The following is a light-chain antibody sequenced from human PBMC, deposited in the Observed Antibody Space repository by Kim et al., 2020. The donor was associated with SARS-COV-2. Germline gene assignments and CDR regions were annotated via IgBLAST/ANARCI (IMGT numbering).Light chain of an antibody. J-gene: IGKJ2*01. CDR1: HDISYY. Sequence: SASVGDRVTITCQASHDISYYLNWWQQKPGKAPKLLIYDASSLQRGVPSRFSGSGSGTDFTFTISSLQPEDTATYYCQQYDNLAYTLGQGTKLEI. V-gene: IGKV1-33*01. CDR3: QQYDNLAYT. CDR2: DAS.